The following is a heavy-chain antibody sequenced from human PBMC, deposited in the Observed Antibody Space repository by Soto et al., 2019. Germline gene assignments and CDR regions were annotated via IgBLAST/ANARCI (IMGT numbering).Heavy chain of an antibody. J-gene: IGHJ4*02. CDR1: GYSLTELS. CDR3: ATERSYSYRYYFDY. Sequence: ASVKVSCKVSGYSLTELSMHWVRQAPGKGLEWMGGFDPEDDETIYAQKFQDRVTMTEDTSTDTAYMELNSLRAEDTAVYYCATERSYSYRYYFDYWGQGTLVTVSS. V-gene: IGHV1-24*01. D-gene: IGHD5-18*01. CDR2: FDPEDDET.